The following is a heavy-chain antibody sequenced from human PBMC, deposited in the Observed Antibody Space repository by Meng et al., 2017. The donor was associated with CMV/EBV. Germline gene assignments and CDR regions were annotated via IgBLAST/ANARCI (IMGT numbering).Heavy chain of an antibody. Sequence: GESLKISCVASGFSFISYEMNWVRQTPGKGLEWVAYVSRDEKTMYYADSVKGRFTISRDNAKNSIYLQMNSPRVEDTGVYYCVRDVTLRGTDFDYWGQGTLVTVSS. J-gene: IGHJ4*02. V-gene: IGHV3-48*03. CDR2: VSRDEKTM. CDR1: GFSFISYE. CDR3: VRDVTLRGTDFDY. D-gene: IGHD2-15*01.